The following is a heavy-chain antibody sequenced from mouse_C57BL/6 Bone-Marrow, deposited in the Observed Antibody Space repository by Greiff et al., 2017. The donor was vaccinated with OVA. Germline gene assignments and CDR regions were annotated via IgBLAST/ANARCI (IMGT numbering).Heavy chain of an antibody. CDR3: ARTAQATNGDY. CDR2: IDPEDGET. Sequence: EVQRVESGAELVKPGASVKLSCTASGFNIKDYYMPWVKQRTEQGLEWIGRIDPEDGETKSAPKFQGKAPITADTSSNTAYLQLSSLTSEDTAVYYCARTAQATNGDYWGQGTTLTVSS. D-gene: IGHD3-2*02. CDR1: GFNIKDYY. J-gene: IGHJ2*01. V-gene: IGHV14-2*01.